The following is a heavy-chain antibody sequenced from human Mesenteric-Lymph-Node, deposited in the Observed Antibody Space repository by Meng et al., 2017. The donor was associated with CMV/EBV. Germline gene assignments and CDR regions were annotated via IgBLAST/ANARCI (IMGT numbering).Heavy chain of an antibody. CDR3: ARDLGFGELSGMDV. Sequence: SGFTFSSYSMHWVRQAPGKGLEWVSSISSSRSYIYYADSVKGRFTISRDNAKNSLYLQMNSLRAEDTAVYYCARDLGFGELSGMDVWGQGTTVTVSS. V-gene: IGHV3-21*01. D-gene: IGHD3-10*01. J-gene: IGHJ6*02. CDR1: GFTFSSYS. CDR2: ISSSRSYI.